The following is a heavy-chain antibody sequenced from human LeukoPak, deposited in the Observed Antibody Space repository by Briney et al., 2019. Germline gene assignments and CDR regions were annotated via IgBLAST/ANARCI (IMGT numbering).Heavy chain of an antibody. CDR2: IYYSGST. CDR1: GGSISSSSYY. D-gene: IGHD1-26*01. CDR3: ARAAYSGSYHSDY. Sequence: SETLSLTCTVSGGSISSSSYYWGWIRQPPGKGLEWIGSIYYSGSTYYNPSLKSRVTISVDTSKNQFSLKLSSVTAADTAVYYCARAAYSGSYHSDYWGQGTLVTVSS. J-gene: IGHJ4*02. V-gene: IGHV4-39*07.